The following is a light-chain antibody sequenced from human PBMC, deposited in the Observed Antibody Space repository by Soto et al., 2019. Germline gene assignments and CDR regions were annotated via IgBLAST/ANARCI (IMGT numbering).Light chain of an antibody. Sequence: DIQMTQSPSTLSGSVGDRVTITCRASQTISSWLAWYQQKPGKAPKLLIYKASTLKSGVPSRFSGSGSGTEFTLTISSLQPDDSATYYCQQYNSYRAFSQGTKVDIK. V-gene: IGKV1-5*03. CDR1: QTISSW. J-gene: IGKJ1*01. CDR3: QQYNSYRA. CDR2: KAS.